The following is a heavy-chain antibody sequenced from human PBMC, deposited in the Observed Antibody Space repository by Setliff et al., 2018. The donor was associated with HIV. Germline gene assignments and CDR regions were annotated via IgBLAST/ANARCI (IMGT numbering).Heavy chain of an antibody. V-gene: IGHV1-18*01. J-gene: IGHJ4*02. CDR3: ARDTPLGSSSRVDY. CDR1: GYTFTSYG. CDR2: ISAYNGNT. D-gene: IGHD6-6*01. Sequence: GGPVKVSCKASGYTFTSYGISWVRQAPGQGLEWMGWISAYNGNTNYAQKLQGRVTMTTDTSTSTAYMELRSLRSDDTAVYYCARDTPLGSSSRVDYWGQGTLVTVPQ.